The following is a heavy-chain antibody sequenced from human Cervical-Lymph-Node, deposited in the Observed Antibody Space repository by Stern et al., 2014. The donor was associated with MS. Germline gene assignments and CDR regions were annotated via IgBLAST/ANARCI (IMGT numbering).Heavy chain of an antibody. CDR2: IYPDDSDI. CDR1: GYTFTNNW. Sequence: EVQLVQSGAEVKKPGESLKISCKGSGYTFTNNWIAWVRQMPGKGLEWMGIIYPDDSDIRYSPSLQGQVTISSEKSISTAYLQWTSLKAADSAVYCCGRPPPRRKWDDPNYGMDVWGQGTTVTVSS. J-gene: IGHJ6*02. CDR3: GRPPPRRKWDDPNYGMDV. D-gene: IGHD1-1*01. V-gene: IGHV5-51*03.